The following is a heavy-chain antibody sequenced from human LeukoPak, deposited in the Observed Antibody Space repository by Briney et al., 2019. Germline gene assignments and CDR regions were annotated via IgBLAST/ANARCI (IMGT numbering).Heavy chain of an antibody. D-gene: IGHD1-1*01. Sequence: ASVKVSCKTSRYTFTGYYMHWVRQAPGQGLEWMGGIIPIFGTANYAQKFQGRVTITADESTSTAYMELSSLRSEDTAVYYCARTSLERRILAWFDPWGQGTLVTVSS. V-gene: IGHV1-69*13. CDR3: ARTSLERRILAWFDP. CDR2: IIPIFGTA. CDR1: RYTFTGYY. J-gene: IGHJ5*02.